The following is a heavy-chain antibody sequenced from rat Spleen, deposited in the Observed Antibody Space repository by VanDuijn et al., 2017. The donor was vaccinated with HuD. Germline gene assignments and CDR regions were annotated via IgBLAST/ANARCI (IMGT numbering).Heavy chain of an antibody. Sequence: EVQLLESGPGLVKPSQSLSLTCSVTGYSITSGYGWNWIRKFPGIKLAWMGYINITSGTGYNPPPKSRTAITTDNSKKQFFMQLTSITTEDTATYYCARYGSYFDYWGQGVMVTVSS. V-gene: IGHV3-3*01. D-gene: IGHD4-1*01. CDR3: ARYGSYFDY. J-gene: IGHJ2*01. CDR2: INITSGT. CDR1: GYSITSGYG.